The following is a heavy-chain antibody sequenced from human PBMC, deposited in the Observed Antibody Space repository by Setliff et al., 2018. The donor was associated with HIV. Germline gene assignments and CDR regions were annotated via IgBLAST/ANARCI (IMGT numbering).Heavy chain of an antibody. CDR3: ASFFVTTVTNQDY. CDR2: MYYSGSA. D-gene: IGHD4-17*01. V-gene: IGHV4-59*12. CDR1: GGSISSYY. J-gene: IGHJ4*02. Sequence: SETLSLTCTVSGGSISSYYWSWIRQPPGKGLEWIGYMYYSGSANYNPSLKSRVTMSVDPSKNQFSLKLTSVTAADTAMYYCASFFVTTVTNQDYWGQGTPVTVSS.